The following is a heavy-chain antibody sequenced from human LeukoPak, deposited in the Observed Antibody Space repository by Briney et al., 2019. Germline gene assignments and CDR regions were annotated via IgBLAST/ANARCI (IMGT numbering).Heavy chain of an antibody. Sequence: SETLSLTCTVSNGSISSYYWSWIRQPAGKGLEWIGRIHASGSTNYNPSLKSRVTMSVDTPKNQFSLKLSSVTAADTAVYYCARDLPSYYYDSGNMFDPWGQGSLVTVSS. V-gene: IGHV4-4*07. D-gene: IGHD3-10*01. CDR2: IHASGST. CDR3: ARDLPSYYYDSGNMFDP. CDR1: NGSISSYY. J-gene: IGHJ5*02.